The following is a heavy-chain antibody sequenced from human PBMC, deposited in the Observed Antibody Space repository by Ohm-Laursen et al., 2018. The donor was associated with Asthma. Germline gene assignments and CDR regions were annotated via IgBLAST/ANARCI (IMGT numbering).Heavy chain of an antibody. Sequence: RSLRLSCAASGFTLSQYGMNWVRQAPGKGLEWVAVIWYDGSNKYYADSVKGRFTISRDNSKNTLYLQMNSLRAEDTAVYYCARELRSLPLLEYYFDYWGQGTLVTVSS. V-gene: IGHV3-33*07. CDR3: ARELRSLPLLEYYFDY. CDR1: GFTLSQYG. CDR2: IWYDGSNK. J-gene: IGHJ4*02. D-gene: IGHD3-3*01.